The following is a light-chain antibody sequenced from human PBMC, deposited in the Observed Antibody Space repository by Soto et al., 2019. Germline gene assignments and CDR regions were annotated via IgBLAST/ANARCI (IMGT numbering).Light chain of an antibody. J-gene: IGKJ2*01. CDR2: AAS. CDR1: QDIRND. CDR3: LQHHHFPFT. Sequence: AVQMTQSPSSLSASVGDRVTIDCRASQDIRNDLGWYQHKPGEAPKLLIYAASSLKSGVPSRFSGSGSGTDFTLTISSLQPEDLATYYCLQHHHFPFTFGQGTKLQIK. V-gene: IGKV1-6*01.